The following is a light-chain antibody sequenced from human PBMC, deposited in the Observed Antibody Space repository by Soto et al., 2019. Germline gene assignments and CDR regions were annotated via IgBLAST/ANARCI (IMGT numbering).Light chain of an antibody. J-gene: IGKJ4*01. CDR3: QQGYSVHALT. V-gene: IGKV1-39*01. CDR1: QTISTY. Sequence: DVQMTQSPSSLSASVGDRVTISCRASQTISTYLHWYQHIPGRVPRLLLSDVSTLQSGVPGRFRGSGSETEFTLTITYLQPEDFATYYCQQGYSVHALTFGGGTKVE. CDR2: DVS.